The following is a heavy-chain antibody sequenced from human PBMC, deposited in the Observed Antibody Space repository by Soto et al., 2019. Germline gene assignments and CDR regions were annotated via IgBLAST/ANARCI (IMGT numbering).Heavy chain of an antibody. CDR3: AGQTFTIAAASYGRSNWFDP. CDR1: GGSITSSSHF. CDR2: IYFTGNT. J-gene: IGHJ5*02. V-gene: IGHV4-39*01. D-gene: IGHD6-25*01. Sequence: SETLSLTCSASGGSITSSSHFWGWVRQPPGKGLEWIGTIYFTGNTYYTPSLKSRLTMSIDTSRNEFSLRLNSVTAADTAVYYCAGQTFTIAAASYGRSNWFDPWGPGTLVTV.